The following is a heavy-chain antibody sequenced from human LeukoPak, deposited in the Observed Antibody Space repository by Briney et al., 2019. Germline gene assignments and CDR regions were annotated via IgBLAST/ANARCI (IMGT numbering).Heavy chain of an antibody. V-gene: IGHV5-51*01. Sequence: GESLKISCKTSGYRFNSYWIGWVRQMPGKGLEWMGNIFPGDSDTRYSPSFQGQVTISADRSINTTYLQWSSLKASDTAMYYCARGGDYGDSKWNYYTMDVWGQGTTVTVSS. J-gene: IGHJ6*02. CDR2: IFPGDSDT. D-gene: IGHD4-17*01. CDR3: ARGGDYGDSKWNYYTMDV. CDR1: GYRFNSYW.